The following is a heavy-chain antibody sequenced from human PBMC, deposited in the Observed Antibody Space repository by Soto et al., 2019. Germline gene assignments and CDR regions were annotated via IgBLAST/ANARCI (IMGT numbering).Heavy chain of an antibody. Sequence: SETLSLTCSVSGGTISGYYWTWIRQPAGKGLEWIGRIYSSGNTKYNPSLQSRVTMSLDTSNNQFYLRLTSVTAAEPAVYYCERGQRFSGWFDPWGQGTLVPVSS. J-gene: IGHJ5*02. CDR2: IYSSGNT. D-gene: IGHD3-3*01. V-gene: IGHV4-4*07. CDR3: ERGQRFSGWFDP. CDR1: GGTISGYY.